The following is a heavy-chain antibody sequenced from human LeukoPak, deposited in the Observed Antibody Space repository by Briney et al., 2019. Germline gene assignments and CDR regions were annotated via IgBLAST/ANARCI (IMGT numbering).Heavy chain of an antibody. V-gene: IGHV4-39*01. D-gene: IGHD6-13*01. CDR2: IYYSGTT. CDR1: GGSISSSSYY. Sequence: PSETLSLTCTVSGGSISSSSYYWGWIRQPPGKGLEWIGSIYYSGTTYYNPSLKSQVTISVDTSKNQFSLKLSSVTAADTALYYCARQTTLKAAAGLNLDSWGQGTLVTASS. J-gene: IGHJ4*02. CDR3: ARQTTLKAAAGLNLDS.